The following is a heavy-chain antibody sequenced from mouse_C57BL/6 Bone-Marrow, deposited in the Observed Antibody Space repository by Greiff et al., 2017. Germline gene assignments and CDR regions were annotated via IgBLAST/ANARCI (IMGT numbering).Heavy chain of an antibody. CDR2: IYPSDSET. V-gene: IGHV1-61*01. J-gene: IGHJ1*03. D-gene: IGHD1-1*01. CDR3: ARRGYDSSQSNWYFDV. Sequence: VQLQQPGAELVRPGSSVKLSCKASGYTFTSYWMDWVKQRPGQGLEWIGNIYPSDSETHYNQKFKEKATLTVDKSSSTAYMQLSSLTSEDSAVYYCARRGYDSSQSNWYFDVWGTGTTVTVSS. CDR1: GYTFTSYW.